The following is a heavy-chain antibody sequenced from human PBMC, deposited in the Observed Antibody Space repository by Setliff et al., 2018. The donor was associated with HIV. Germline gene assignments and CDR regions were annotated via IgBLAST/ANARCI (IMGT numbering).Heavy chain of an antibody. D-gene: IGHD3-10*01. V-gene: IGHV4-31*03. Sequence: SETLSLTCTVSGGSLNSGAYYWGWVRQPPGKGLEWIGYIYYSGSTYYNPSLKSRVTISIDTSKNQFSLKLSSVTAADTAVYYCARDRYAGEIDYWGQGTLVTVSS. CDR1: GGSLNSGAYY. CDR2: IYYSGST. J-gene: IGHJ4*02. CDR3: ARDRYAGEIDY.